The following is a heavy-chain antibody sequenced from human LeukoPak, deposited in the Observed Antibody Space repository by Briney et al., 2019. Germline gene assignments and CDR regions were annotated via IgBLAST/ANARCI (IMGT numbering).Heavy chain of an antibody. V-gene: IGHV3-48*04. CDR2: ISSSSSTI. CDR1: GFTFTSYS. D-gene: IGHD3-10*01. J-gene: IGHJ4*02. CDR3: ARDADYYGSGSYYNSWSPPGGY. Sequence: GGTLRLSCAASGFTFTSYSTNWVRQAPGKGLEWVSYISSSSSTIYYADSVKGRFTISRDNAKNSLYLQMNSLRAEDTAVYYCARDADYYGSGSYYNSWSPPGGYWGQGTLVTVSS.